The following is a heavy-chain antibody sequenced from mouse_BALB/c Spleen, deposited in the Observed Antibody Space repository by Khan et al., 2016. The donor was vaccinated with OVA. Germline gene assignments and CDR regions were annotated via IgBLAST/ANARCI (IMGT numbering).Heavy chain of an antibody. Sequence: QVQLKESGAELAKPGASVKMSCKASGYTFINYWILWVKQRPGQGLEWIGYINPSTGYSEYNQNFKDKPTLTADKSSSTAYMQLSSLTSEDSAAYYCARRGLRWDFDYWGQGTTLTVSS. D-gene: IGHD1-1*01. J-gene: IGHJ2*01. CDR3: ARRGLRWDFDY. CDR2: INPSTGYS. V-gene: IGHV1-4*01. CDR1: GYTFINYW.